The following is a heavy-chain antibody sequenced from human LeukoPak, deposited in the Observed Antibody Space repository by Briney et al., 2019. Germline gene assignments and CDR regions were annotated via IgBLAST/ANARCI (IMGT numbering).Heavy chain of an antibody. Sequence: SETLPLTCTVSGGSISGYYWSWIRQPPGKGLEWIGEINHSGSTNYNPSLKSRVTISVDTSKNQFSLKLSSVTAADTAVYYCARGRRQYCSSTSCYPSGRYYYMDVWGKGTTVTVSS. CDR1: GGSISGYY. D-gene: IGHD2-2*01. CDR3: ARGRRQYCSSTSCYPSGRYYYMDV. CDR2: INHSGST. J-gene: IGHJ6*03. V-gene: IGHV4-34*01.